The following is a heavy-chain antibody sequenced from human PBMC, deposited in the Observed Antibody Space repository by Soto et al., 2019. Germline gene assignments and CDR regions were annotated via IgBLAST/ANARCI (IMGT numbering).Heavy chain of an antibody. CDR2: ISAYNGNT. CDR3: ARPVAGPHNLDY. Sequence: QVQLVQSGAEVKKPGASVKVSCKASGYTFTSYGISWVRQAPGQGLEWMGWISAYNGNTKYAQKVQGRVTMTTDTSTSTAYMELRSLRSDDTTAYYCARPVAGPHNLDYWGQGTLVTVSS. D-gene: IGHD6-19*01. V-gene: IGHV1-18*01. J-gene: IGHJ4*02. CDR1: GYTFTSYG.